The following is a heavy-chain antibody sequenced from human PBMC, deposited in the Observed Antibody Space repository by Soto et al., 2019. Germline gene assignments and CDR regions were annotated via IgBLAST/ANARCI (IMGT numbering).Heavy chain of an antibody. CDR1: GFIFSDYW. J-gene: IGHJ4*02. V-gene: IGHV3-74*01. D-gene: IGHD6-25*01. CDR2: INGDGTT. CDR3: GRGSGPRGRPY. Sequence: EVQLVESGGGLVQPGGSLRLSCAASGFIFSDYWMHWVRQAPGKGLVWVARINGDGTTTYVESVKGRFTISRDNAKNMMYLQMNSLRVDDTAIYSCGRGSGPRGRPYWGQGISVTVSS.